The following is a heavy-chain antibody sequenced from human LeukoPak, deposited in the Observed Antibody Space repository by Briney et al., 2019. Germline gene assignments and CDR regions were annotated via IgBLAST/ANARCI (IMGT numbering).Heavy chain of an antibody. Sequence: ASVKVSCKASGYTFTSYDINWVRQATGQGLEWMGWMNPNSGNTGYAQKFQGRVTMTRNTSISTAYMELSSLRSEDTAVYYCARGLTAAGWYYFDYWGQGTLVTVSS. CDR2: MNPNSGNT. D-gene: IGHD7-27*01. J-gene: IGHJ4*02. CDR1: GYTFTSYD. CDR3: ARGLTAAGWYYFDY. V-gene: IGHV1-8*01.